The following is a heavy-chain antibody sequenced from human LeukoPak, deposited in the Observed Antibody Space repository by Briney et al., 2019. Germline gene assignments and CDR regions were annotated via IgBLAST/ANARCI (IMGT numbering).Heavy chain of an antibody. CDR1: GYTFASYD. V-gene: IGHV1-8*01. Sequence: ASVKVSCKASGYTFASYDINWVRQATGQGLEWMGWMNPNSGNTGYAQKFQGRVTMTRNTSISTAYMELSSLRSEDTAVYYCAHSRNALALSYYYGMDVWGQGTTVTVSS. CDR2: MNPNSGNT. D-gene: IGHD2-8*01. J-gene: IGHJ6*02. CDR3: AHSRNALALSYYYGMDV.